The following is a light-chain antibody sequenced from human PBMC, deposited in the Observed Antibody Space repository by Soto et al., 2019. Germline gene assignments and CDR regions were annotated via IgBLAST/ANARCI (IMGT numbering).Light chain of an antibody. Sequence: IVLTQSPGTLSLSPGERATLSCRASQSVSSILLAWYQQKPGQARRLLIYGASNRATGFPDRFSGSGSGTDFTLTISRLEPEDFAVYYCQQYGNSPITFGQGTRLEIK. CDR2: GAS. J-gene: IGKJ5*01. CDR1: QSVSSIL. V-gene: IGKV3-20*01. CDR3: QQYGNSPIT.